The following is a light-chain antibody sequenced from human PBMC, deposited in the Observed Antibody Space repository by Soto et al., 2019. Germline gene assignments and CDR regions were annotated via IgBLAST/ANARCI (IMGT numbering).Light chain of an antibody. Sequence: DIQMTQSPSSLSSSVGDIVTITCRASQGINNYLAWYQQKPGKVPVLLIYSASTLKSGVPSRFSGRGAGTDFTLTISSLQPEDFATYYCQKYDRAPRTFGQGTKVDI. CDR2: SAS. J-gene: IGKJ1*01. CDR3: QKYDRAPRT. V-gene: IGKV1-27*01. CDR1: QGINNY.